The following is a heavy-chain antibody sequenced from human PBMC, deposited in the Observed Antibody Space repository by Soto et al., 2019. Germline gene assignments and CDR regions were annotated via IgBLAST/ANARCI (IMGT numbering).Heavy chain of an antibody. J-gene: IGHJ4*02. CDR3: VRGEWELLTDY. CDR1: GFTFSSYA. Sequence: QVQLVESGGGVVQPGRSLRLSCAASGFTFSSYAMHWVRQAPGKGLEWVAVISYDGSNKYYADSVKGRFTISRDNSKNTLYLQMNSLRAEDTAVYYCVRGEWELLTDYWGQGTLVTVSS. CDR2: ISYDGSNK. D-gene: IGHD1-26*01. V-gene: IGHV3-30-3*01.